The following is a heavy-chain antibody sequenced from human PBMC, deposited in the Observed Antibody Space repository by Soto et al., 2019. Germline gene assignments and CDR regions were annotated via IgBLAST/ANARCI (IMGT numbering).Heavy chain of an antibody. V-gene: IGHV3-23*01. D-gene: IGHD2-21*02. CDR1: GFTFSSYA. CDR2: LSGSGATT. CDR3: AKARCSDTDCYFPDT. Sequence: RGGSLRLSCGASGFTFSSYAMSWVRQAPGKGLEWVSRLSGSGATTKYADSVEGRFTISRDNSKNTLYLQMDSLSAEDTAIYYCAKARCSDTDCYFPDTWGQGTLVTVSS. J-gene: IGHJ5*02.